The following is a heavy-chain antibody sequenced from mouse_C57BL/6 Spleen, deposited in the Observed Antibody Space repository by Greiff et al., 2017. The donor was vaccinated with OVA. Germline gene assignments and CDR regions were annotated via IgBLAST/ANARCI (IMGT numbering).Heavy chain of an antibody. J-gene: IGHJ4*01. Sequence: VQLQESGAELAKPGASVKLSCKASGYTFTSYWMHWVKQRPGQGLEWIGYINPSSGYTKYNQKFKDKATLTAYKSSSTAYMQLSSLTYEDSAGYYCARAGYYAMDDWGQGTSVTVSS. V-gene: IGHV1-7*01. CDR3: ARAGYYAMDD. CDR2: INPSSGYT. CDR1: GYTFTSYW.